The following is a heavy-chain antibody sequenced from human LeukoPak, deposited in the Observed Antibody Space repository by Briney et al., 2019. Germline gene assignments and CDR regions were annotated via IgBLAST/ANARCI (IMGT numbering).Heavy chain of an antibody. J-gene: IGHJ4*02. CDR3: ASGFRFLEWLLALDY. CDR1: GFTFSSYE. V-gene: IGHV3-48*03. CDR2: ITSSGSNI. Sequence: GGSLRLSCAASGFTFSSYEMNWVRQAPGKGLEWVSYITSSGSNIYYADSVKGRFTISRDNAKNSLYLQMNSLRAEDTAVYYCASGFRFLEWLLALDYWGQGTLVTVSS. D-gene: IGHD3-3*01.